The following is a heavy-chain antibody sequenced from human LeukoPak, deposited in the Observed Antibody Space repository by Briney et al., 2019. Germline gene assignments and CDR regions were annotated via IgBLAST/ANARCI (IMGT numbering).Heavy chain of an antibody. CDR3: AKGSSSWYGWFDP. CDR1: GFTFDDYA. Sequence: GRSLRLSCAASGFTFDDYAMHWVRQAPGKGLEWDSGISWNSGSIGYADSVKGRFTISRDNAKNSLYLQMNSLRAEDTALYYCAKGSSSWYGWFDPWGQGTLVTVSS. D-gene: IGHD6-13*01. CDR2: ISWNSGSI. J-gene: IGHJ5*02. V-gene: IGHV3-9*01.